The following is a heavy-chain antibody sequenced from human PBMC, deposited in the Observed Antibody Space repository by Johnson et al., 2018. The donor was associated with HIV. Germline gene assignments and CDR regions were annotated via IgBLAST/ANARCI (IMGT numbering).Heavy chain of an antibody. Sequence: MLLVESGGGLVKPGGSLRLSCAVSGFIFSNAWMSWVRQAPGKGLEWVGRVKSKTDGGTTDYAAPVKGRFTISRDDSKNTLYLQMNSLKTEDTAVYYCTTDPWGSDAFDIWGQGTMVTVSS. J-gene: IGHJ3*02. CDR1: GFIFSNAW. CDR2: VKSKTDGGTT. V-gene: IGHV3-15*01. CDR3: TTDPWGSDAFDI. D-gene: IGHD7-27*01.